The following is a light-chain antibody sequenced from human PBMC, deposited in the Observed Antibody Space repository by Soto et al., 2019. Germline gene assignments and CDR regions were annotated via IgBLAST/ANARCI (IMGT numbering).Light chain of an antibody. Sequence: DIQMTQSPSSLSASVGDRVTITCRASPSLSSYLNWYQQRPGKAHKLLIYAASSLQSGVPSRFGGSGSGTDFTLTISSLQPEDSATYYCQQSYSPPPITFGQGTRLEI. CDR3: QQSYSPPPIT. J-gene: IGKJ5*01. V-gene: IGKV1-39*01. CDR1: PSLSSY. CDR2: AAS.